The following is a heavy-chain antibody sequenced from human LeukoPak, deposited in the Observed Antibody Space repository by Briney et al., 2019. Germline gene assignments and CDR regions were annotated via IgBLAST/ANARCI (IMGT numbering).Heavy chain of an antibody. V-gene: IGHV4-4*07. J-gene: IGHJ4*02. CDR2: IYTSGST. D-gene: IGHD2-21*02. CDR3: ARVAYCGGDCYSFDY. Sequence: SETLSLTCTVSGDSISSYYWSWIRQPAGKGLEWIGRIYTSGSTNYSPSLKSRVTMSVDTSKNQFSLKLSSVTVADTAVYYCARVAYCGGDCYSFDYWGQGTLVTVSS. CDR1: GDSISSYY.